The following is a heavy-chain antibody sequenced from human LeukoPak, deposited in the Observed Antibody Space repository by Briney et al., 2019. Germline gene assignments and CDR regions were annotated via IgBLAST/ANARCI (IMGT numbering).Heavy chain of an antibody. J-gene: IGHJ1*01. CDR2: IYTSGST. V-gene: IGHV4-61*02. D-gene: IGHD5-24*01. Sequence: PSETLSLTCTVSGGSISSGSYYWSWIRQPAGKGLEWIGRIYTSGSTNYNPSLKSRVTISVDTSKNQFSLKLSSMTAADTAVYYCARDTVEMATMGAEYFQHWGQGTLVTVSS. CDR1: GGSISSGSYY. CDR3: ARDTVEMATMGAEYFQH.